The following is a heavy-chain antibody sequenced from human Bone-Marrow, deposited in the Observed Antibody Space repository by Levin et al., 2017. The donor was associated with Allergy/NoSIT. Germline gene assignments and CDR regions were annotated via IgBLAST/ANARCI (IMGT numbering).Heavy chain of an antibody. CDR1: GYSFTRYG. Sequence: ASVKVSCKASGYSFTRYGISWVRQAPGQGLEWMGWISAYNGNTKNAEKFQGRVTMNIDTSTSTAYMELRSLRSDDTAVYYCARVPGINWNYADYWGQGTLVTVSS. CDR2: ISAYNGNT. D-gene: IGHD1-7*01. CDR3: ARVPGINWNYADY. J-gene: IGHJ4*02. V-gene: IGHV1-18*01.